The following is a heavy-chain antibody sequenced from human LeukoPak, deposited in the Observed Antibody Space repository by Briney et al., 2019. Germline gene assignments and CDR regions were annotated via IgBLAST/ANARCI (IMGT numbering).Heavy chain of an antibody. CDR1: GYSFTSYW. CDR2: IDPSDSYT. Sequence: GASLKISCKGSGYSFTSYWISWVRQMPGKGLEWMGRIDPSDSYTKYSPSFQGHATISADKSISTAYLQWSSLKASDTAMYYCARTKRLEYYFDYWGQGTLVTVSS. J-gene: IGHJ4*02. CDR3: ARTKRLEYYFDY. D-gene: IGHD1-1*01. V-gene: IGHV5-10-1*01.